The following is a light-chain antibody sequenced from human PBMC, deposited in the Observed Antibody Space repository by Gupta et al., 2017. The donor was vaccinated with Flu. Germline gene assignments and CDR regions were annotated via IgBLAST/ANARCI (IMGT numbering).Light chain of an antibody. Sequence: QSVVTQPPSASGTPGQRVTISCSGSSSNIGSNYVYWFQHLPGTAPKLLIYRTDQRPSGVPGRFSGSKSGTSASLAISGLRSEDEAENYCAAWDDSLSGRFVFGTGTKVTVL. CDR1: SSNIGSNY. J-gene: IGLJ1*01. CDR2: RTD. V-gene: IGLV1-47*01. CDR3: AAWDDSLSGRFV.